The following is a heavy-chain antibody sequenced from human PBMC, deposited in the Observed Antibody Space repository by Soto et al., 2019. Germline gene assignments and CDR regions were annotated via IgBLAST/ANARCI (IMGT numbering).Heavy chain of an antibody. CDR1: VFTVSSYA. D-gene: IGHD2-2*01. CDR3: ARDAADCSSTSCYLGIHNWFDP. CDR2: ISYDGINK. J-gene: IGHJ5*02. V-gene: IGHV3-30-3*01. Sequence: GSLRLACAASVFTVSSYAMHWVRQAPGKGLEWVAVISYDGINKYYADSVKGRFTISRDNSKNTLYLQMNSLRAEDTAVYYCARDAADCSSTSCYLGIHNWFDPWGQGTLVTAPQ.